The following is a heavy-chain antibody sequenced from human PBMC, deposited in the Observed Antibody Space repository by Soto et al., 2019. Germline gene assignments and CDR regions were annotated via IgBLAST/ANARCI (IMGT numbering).Heavy chain of an antibody. Sequence: EVQLVESGGGLVQPGGSLRLSCAASGFTFSLYSMSWVRQAPGKGLEWVSYISRSSTGIHYADSVRGRFTLSRDDATSSMHRKMNSLRDGDTAVYYCARAVTWGLDVWGQGATVSISS. J-gene: IGHJ6*02. D-gene: IGHD3-10*01. CDR2: ISRSSTGI. V-gene: IGHV3-48*02. CDR3: ARAVTWGLDV. CDR1: GFTFSLYS.